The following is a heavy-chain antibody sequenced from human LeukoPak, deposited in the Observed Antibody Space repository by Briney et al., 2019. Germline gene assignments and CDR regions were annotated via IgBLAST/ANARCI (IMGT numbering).Heavy chain of an antibody. V-gene: IGHV3-23*01. Sequence: SGGSLRLSCAASGFTFSSYAVSWVRRAPGKGLEWVSAISGSGGSTYYADSVKGRFTISRDNSKNTLYLQMNSLRAEDTAVYYCAKSSVGQSNYYFDYWGQGTLVTVSS. D-gene: IGHD4-23*01. CDR1: GFTFSSYA. CDR2: ISGSGGST. J-gene: IGHJ4*02. CDR3: AKSSVGQSNYYFDY.